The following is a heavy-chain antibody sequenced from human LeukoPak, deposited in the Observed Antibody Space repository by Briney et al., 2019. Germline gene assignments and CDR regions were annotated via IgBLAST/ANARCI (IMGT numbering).Heavy chain of an antibody. V-gene: IGHV1-3*01. D-gene: IGHD3-10*01. J-gene: IGHJ5*02. Sequence: ASVKVSFKASVYTFTSYAMHWVRQAPGQRLEWMGWINAGNGNTKYSQKFQGRVTITRDTSASTAYMELSSLRSEDTAVYYCARDRLVRFGELLPFDPWGQGTLVTVSS. CDR2: INAGNGNT. CDR3: ARDRLVRFGELLPFDP. CDR1: VYTFTSYA.